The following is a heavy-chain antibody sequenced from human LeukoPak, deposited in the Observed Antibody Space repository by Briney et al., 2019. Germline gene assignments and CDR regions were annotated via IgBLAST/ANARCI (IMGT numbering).Heavy chain of an antibody. CDR3: ARHGSGSYYSPFDY. V-gene: IGHV3-21*01. J-gene: IGHJ4*02. Sequence: NTGGSLRLSCAASGFTFSSYSMNWVRQAPGKGLEWVSSISSSSSYIYYADSVKGRFTISRDNAKNSLYLQMNSLRAEDTAVYYCARHGSGSYYSPFDYWGQGTLVTVSS. D-gene: IGHD3-10*01. CDR1: GFTFSSYS. CDR2: ISSSSSYI.